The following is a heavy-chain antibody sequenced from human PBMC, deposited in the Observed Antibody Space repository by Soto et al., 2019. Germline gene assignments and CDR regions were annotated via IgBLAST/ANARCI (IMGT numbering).Heavy chain of an antibody. CDR1: GYSFTSYW. CDR3: ARRNYYYGMDV. CDR2: IDPSDSDT. V-gene: IGHV5-51*01. J-gene: IGHJ6*02. Sequence: GESLKISCKGSGYSFTSYWISWVRQMPGKGLEWMGRIDPSDSDTRYSPSFQGQVTISADKSISTAYLQWSSLKASDTAMYYCARRNYYYGMDVWGQGTTVTVSS.